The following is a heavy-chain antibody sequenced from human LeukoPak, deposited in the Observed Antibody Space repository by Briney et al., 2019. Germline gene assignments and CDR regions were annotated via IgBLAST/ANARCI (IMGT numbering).Heavy chain of an antibody. J-gene: IGHJ5*02. D-gene: IGHD6-19*01. Sequence: GGSLRLSCAASGLSINGYWMHWVRQAPGKGLVWLSRINRDGSGTDYADSVKGRFTVSRDNAKNTVYLQMNTLRAEDTAVYYCARDPYISVAAWGQGTLVTVSS. CDR1: GLSINGYW. CDR3: ARDPYISVAA. V-gene: IGHV3-74*01. CDR2: INRDGSGT.